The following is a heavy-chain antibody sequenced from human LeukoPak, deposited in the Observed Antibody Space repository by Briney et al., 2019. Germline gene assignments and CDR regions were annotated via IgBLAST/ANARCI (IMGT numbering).Heavy chain of an antibody. J-gene: IGHJ4*02. CDR3: AREWGMKDY. Sequence: SETLSLTCAVSGGSISSYYWSWIRQPPGKGLEWIGYIYYSGSTNYNPSLKSRVTISVDTSKNQFSLKLSSVTAADTAVYYCAREWGMKDYWGQGTLVTVSS. V-gene: IGHV4-59*01. D-gene: IGHD2-8*02. CDR2: IYYSGST. CDR1: GGSISSYY.